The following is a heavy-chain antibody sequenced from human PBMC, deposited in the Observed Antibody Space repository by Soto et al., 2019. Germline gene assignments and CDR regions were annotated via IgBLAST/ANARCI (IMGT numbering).Heavy chain of an antibody. J-gene: IGHJ4*02. V-gene: IGHV5-10-1*01. CDR1: GYSFTSYW. D-gene: IGHD3-22*01. CDR2: IDPSDSYT. CDR3: ARGGMASSGYWGDY. Sequence: PGESLKISCKGSGYSFTSYWISWVRQMPGKGLEWMGRIDPSDSYTNYSPSFQGRVTMTTDTSTSTAYMELRSLRSDDTAVYYCARGGMASSGYWGDYWGQGTLVTVSS.